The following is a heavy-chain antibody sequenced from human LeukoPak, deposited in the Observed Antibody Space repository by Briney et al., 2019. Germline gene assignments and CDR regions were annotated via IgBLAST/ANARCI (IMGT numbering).Heavy chain of an antibody. CDR2: ITWNSGSI. D-gene: IGHD2-15*01. CDR1: GFTFDDYA. V-gene: IGHV3-9*01. Sequence: GGSLRLSCTASGFTFDDYAMHWVRQAPGKGLEWVSGITWNSGSIDYADSVKGRFTISRDNAKNSLYLQMNSLRAEDTALYYCAKEYCSGGSCYSGTFDYWGQGTLVTVSS. CDR3: AKEYCSGGSCYSGTFDY. J-gene: IGHJ4*02.